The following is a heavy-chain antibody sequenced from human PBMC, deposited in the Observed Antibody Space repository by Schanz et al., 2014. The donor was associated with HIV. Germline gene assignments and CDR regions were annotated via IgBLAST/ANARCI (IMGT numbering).Heavy chain of an antibody. D-gene: IGHD6-19*01. CDR2: VSRRGANT. Sequence: VQLVESGGGVVQPGRSLRLSCAVSGFTFSNYAMHWVRQAPGKGLEWLAGVSRRGANTYYADSVKGRFTIARDNSENTLFLQVNSLRAEDTAVYFCARVKPYSSGWYGGYFQHWGQGTLITVS. J-gene: IGHJ1*01. CDR1: GFTFSNYA. CDR3: ARVKPYSSGWYGGYFQH. V-gene: IGHV3-23*04.